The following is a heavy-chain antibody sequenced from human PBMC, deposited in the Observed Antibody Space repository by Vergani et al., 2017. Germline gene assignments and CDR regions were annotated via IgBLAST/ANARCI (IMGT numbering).Heavy chain of an antibody. V-gene: IGHV1-69*01. CDR3: ARGRSSYYDFWGGYYPQGPYYYYYMDV. J-gene: IGHJ6*03. CDR2: IIPIFGTA. Sequence: QVQLVQSGAEVKKPGSSVKVSCKASGGTFSSYAISWVRQAPGQGLEWMGGIIPIFGTANYAQKFQGRVTITADESTSTAYMELSSLRSEDTAVYYGARGRSSYYDFWGGYYPQGPYYYYYMDVWGKGTTVTVSS. CDR1: GGTFSSYA. D-gene: IGHD3-3*01.